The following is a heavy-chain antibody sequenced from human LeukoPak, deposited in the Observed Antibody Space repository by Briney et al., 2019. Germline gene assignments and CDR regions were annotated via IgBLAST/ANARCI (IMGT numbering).Heavy chain of an antibody. J-gene: IGHJ4*02. Sequence: PGGSLRLSCAASGFTFSDYWMTWVRQAPGKWPEWVANIKQDGSEKYYVDSVRGRFSISRDNAKNSLFLQMNSLRAEDTAVYYCARRGGSSSRRSPIDYWGQGTLVTVSS. V-gene: IGHV3-7*01. D-gene: IGHD6-6*01. CDR1: GFTFSDYW. CDR2: IKQDGSEK. CDR3: ARRGGSSSRRSPIDY.